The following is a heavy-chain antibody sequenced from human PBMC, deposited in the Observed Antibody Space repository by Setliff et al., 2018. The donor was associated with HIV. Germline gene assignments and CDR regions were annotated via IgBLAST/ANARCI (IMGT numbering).Heavy chain of an antibody. CDR3: AKDRLLDGSSWYYLDY. J-gene: IGHJ4*02. Sequence: GGSLRLSCAASGFTFSSYWMHWVRQAPGKGLVWVSRLNTDGSSTKYADSVKGRVTISRDNFRNTVDLQMNNLGPEDTALYYCAKDRLLDGSSWYYLDYWGQGTLVTVSS. V-gene: IGHV3-74*03. D-gene: IGHD6-13*01. CDR1: GFTFSSYW. CDR2: LNTDGSST.